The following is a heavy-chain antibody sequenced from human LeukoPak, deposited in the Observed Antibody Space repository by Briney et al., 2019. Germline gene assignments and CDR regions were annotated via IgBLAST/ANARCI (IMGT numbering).Heavy chain of an antibody. CDR3: ARVYNWNSSGLGAPRD. D-gene: IGHD1-7*01. Sequence: PSETLSLTCTVSGGSISSYYWSWIRQPAGKGLEWIGRIYTSGSTNYNPSLKSRVTMSVDTSKNQFSLKLSSVIAADTAVYYCARVYNWNSSGLGAPRDWGRGTLVTVSS. CDR2: IYTSGST. J-gene: IGHJ4*02. V-gene: IGHV4-4*07. CDR1: GGSISSYY.